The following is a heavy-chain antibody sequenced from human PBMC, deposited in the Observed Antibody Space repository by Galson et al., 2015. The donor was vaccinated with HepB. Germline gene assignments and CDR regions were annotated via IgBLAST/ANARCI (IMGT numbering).Heavy chain of an antibody. CDR2: IYSGGST. CDR3: ARVMGDFWSGYYGFDY. J-gene: IGHJ4*02. D-gene: IGHD3-3*01. V-gene: IGHV3-66*01. Sequence: SLRLSCAASGFTVSSNYMSWVRQAPGKGLEWVSVIYSGGSTYYADSVKGRFTISRDNSKNTLYLQMNSLRAEDTAVYYCARVMGDFWSGYYGFDYWGQGTLVTVSS. CDR1: GFTVSSNY.